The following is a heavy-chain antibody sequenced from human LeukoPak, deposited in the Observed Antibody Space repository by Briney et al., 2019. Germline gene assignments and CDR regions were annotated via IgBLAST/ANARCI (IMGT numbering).Heavy chain of an antibody. Sequence: GGSLRLSCAASGFSFSNYAMHWVRQAPGKGLDYVSAISSNAGSTYYANHVKGRFTISRDNTKDTVYLQMGSLRAEDMAVYYCAVGYSSGWTRSLDYWGQGTLVTVSS. J-gene: IGHJ4*02. CDR1: GFSFSNYA. D-gene: IGHD6-19*01. V-gene: IGHV3-64*01. CDR2: ISSNAGST. CDR3: AVGYSSGWTRSLDY.